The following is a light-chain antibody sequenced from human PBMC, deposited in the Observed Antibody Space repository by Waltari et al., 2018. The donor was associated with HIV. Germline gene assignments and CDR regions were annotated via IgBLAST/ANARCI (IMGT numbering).Light chain of an antibody. CDR1: SSDVGSYNL. J-gene: IGLJ2*01. V-gene: IGLV2-18*02. CDR2: EVS. Sequence: QSALTQPPSVSGSPGQSVTISCTGTSSDVGSYNLVSWYQQPPGTAPKLMIYEVSKRSSGVPDRFSGSKSGNTASLTISGLQAEDEADYYCSSYTSSSTFVFGGGTKLTVL. CDR3: SSYTSSSTFV.